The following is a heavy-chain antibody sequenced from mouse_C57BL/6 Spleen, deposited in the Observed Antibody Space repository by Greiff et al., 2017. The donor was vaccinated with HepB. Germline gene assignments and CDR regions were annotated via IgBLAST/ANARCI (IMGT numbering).Heavy chain of an antibody. CDR3: ARGSNYGYFDV. V-gene: IGHV5-17*01. D-gene: IGHD2-5*01. J-gene: IGHJ1*03. CDR1: GFTFSDYG. CDR2: ISRGSSTT. Sequence: DVKLVESGGGLVKPGASLKLSCAASGFTFSDYGMHWVRQAPEKGLEWVAYISRGSSTTDYADTVKGRITISRDNAKNTLFLQMTSLRSEDTAMYYCARGSNYGYFDVWGTGTTVTVSS.